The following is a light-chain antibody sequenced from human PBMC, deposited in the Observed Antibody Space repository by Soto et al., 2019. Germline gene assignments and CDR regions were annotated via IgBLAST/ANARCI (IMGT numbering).Light chain of an antibody. CDR3: QQYGNLPKT. CDR2: GAS. J-gene: IGKJ1*01. V-gene: IGKV3-20*01. Sequence: EIVLTQSPGTLSLSPGERATLSCRASQSVSSNYLAWYQQKPGQAPRLVIQGASSRATGLPDSFRSSGSGTDFTLTISRLEPEDFGVYYCQQYGNLPKTFGQGTNVELK. CDR1: QSVSSNY.